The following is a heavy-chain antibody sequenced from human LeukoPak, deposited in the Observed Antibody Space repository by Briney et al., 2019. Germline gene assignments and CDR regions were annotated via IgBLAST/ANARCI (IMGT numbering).Heavy chain of an antibody. CDR1: GGCISSRNYY. Sequence: SETLSLTCAVSGGCISSRNYYWGWIRQPPGKGLEWIATIYYTGSTYYNPSLKSRVTMSVDTSKNQFSLKLSSVTAADTAVYYCARHDSYGPVNWFDPWGQGTPVTVSS. J-gene: IGHJ5*02. CDR2: IYYTGST. V-gene: IGHV4-39*01. CDR3: ARHDSYGPVNWFDP. D-gene: IGHD3-10*01.